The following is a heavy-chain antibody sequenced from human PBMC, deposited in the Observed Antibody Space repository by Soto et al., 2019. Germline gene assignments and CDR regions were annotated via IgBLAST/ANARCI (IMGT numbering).Heavy chain of an antibody. Sequence: GGSLRLSCAASGFTFSSYGMHWVRQAPGKGLEWVAVISYDGSNKYYADSVKGRFTISRDNSKNTLYLQMNSLRAEDTAVYYCAKDWALYYYYGIDVWGQGTTVTVSS. CDR3: AKDWALYYYYGIDV. CDR2: ISYDGSNK. J-gene: IGHJ6*02. D-gene: IGHD3-16*01. V-gene: IGHV3-30*18. CDR1: GFTFSSYG.